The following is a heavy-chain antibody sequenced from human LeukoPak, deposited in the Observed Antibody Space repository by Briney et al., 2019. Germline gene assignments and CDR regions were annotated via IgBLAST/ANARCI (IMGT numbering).Heavy chain of an antibody. Sequence: ASVKVSCKASGHTFTSYAMHWVRQAPGQRLEWMGWINAGNGNTKYSQKLQGRVTITRDTSTSTAYMELSSLRSEDTAVYYCARGLKYRSYYYYGMDVWGQGTTVTVSS. V-gene: IGHV1-3*01. J-gene: IGHJ6*02. CDR3: ARGLKYRSYYYYGMDV. CDR1: GHTFTSYA. D-gene: IGHD5-18*01. CDR2: INAGNGNT.